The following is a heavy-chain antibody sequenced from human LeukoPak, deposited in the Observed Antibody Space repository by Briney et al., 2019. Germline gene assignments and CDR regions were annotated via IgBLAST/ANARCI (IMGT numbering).Heavy chain of an antibody. CDR3: ARLILPAANAVDS. D-gene: IGHD2-2*01. Sequence: PGGSLRLSCAASGFTVSSNYMSWVRQAPGKGLEWVSVIYSGGSTYYADSVKGRFTISRHNSKNTLYLQMNSLRGEDTAVYYCARLILPAANAVDSWGQGTLVTVSS. J-gene: IGHJ4*02. V-gene: IGHV3-53*01. CDR2: IYSGGST. CDR1: GFTVSSNY.